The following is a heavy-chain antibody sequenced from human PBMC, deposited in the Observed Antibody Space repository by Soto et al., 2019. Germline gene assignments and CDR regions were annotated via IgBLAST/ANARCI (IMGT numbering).Heavy chain of an antibody. J-gene: IGHJ5*02. V-gene: IGHV3-7*01. D-gene: IGHD3-16*01. Sequence: EVQLVESGGGLVQPGGSLRLSCAASGFTFTGDWMSWVRQAPGKGLEWVANTNEDGREKFYVDSVKGRFTISRDNAKNSLYLQMNSLRAEDTAVYYCARDRGALGPWGQGTLVTVSS. CDR1: GFTFTGDW. CDR2: TNEDGREK. CDR3: ARDRGALGP.